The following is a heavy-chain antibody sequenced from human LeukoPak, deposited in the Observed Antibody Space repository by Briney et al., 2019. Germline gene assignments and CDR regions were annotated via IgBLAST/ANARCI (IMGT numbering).Heavy chain of an antibody. J-gene: IGHJ5*02. CDR1: GSSISSSSYY. CDR3: ARLGIAYNWFDP. Sequence: SETLSLTCTVSGSSISSSSYYWGWIRQPPGKGLEWIGSIYYSGSTYYNPSLKSRVTISVDTSKNQFSLKLSSVTAADTAVYYCARLGIAYNWFDPWGQGTLVTVSS. CDR2: IYYSGST. V-gene: IGHV4-39*01. D-gene: IGHD1-26*01.